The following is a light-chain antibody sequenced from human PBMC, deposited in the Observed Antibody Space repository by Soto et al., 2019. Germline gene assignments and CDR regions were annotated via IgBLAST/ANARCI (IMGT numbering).Light chain of an antibody. J-gene: IGKJ5*01. V-gene: IGKV1-5*01. Sequence: DIQMTQSPSTLSASVGDRVTITCRASQTLSSSLAWYQQRPGKAPRLLIYGASSRDSGIPARFGGSGSGTEFTLTISSLQSEDFAVYYCQQYNSWPPITFGQGTRLEIK. CDR2: GAS. CDR1: QTLSSS. CDR3: QQYNSWPPIT.